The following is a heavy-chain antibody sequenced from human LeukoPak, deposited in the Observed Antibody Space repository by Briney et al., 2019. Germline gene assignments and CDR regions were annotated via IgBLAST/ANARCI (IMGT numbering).Heavy chain of an antibody. CDR3: ARNGRYYASGTSYRPSSYYYYMDV. Sequence: SETLSLTCTVSGGSISSSSYYWGWIRQPPGKGLEWIGSIYYSGSTYYNPSLKSRVTISADASKNLFSLKLTSVTAADTAVYYCARNGRYYASGTSYRPSSYYYYMDVWGEGTMVTISS. CDR1: GGSISSSSYY. J-gene: IGHJ6*03. CDR2: IYYSGST. V-gene: IGHV4-39*07. D-gene: IGHD3-10*01.